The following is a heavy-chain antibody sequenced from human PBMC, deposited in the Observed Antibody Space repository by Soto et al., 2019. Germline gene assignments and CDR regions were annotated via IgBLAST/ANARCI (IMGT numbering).Heavy chain of an antibody. V-gene: IGHV3-23*01. D-gene: IGHD3-9*01. J-gene: IGHJ6*02. CDR3: AKDEGKDDILTGYYYYYYGMDV. CDR1: GFTFSSYA. Sequence: GGSLRLSCAASGFTFSSYAMSWVRQAPGKGLEWVSAISGSGGSTYYADYVKGRFTISRDNSKNTLYLQMNSLRAEDTAVYYCAKDEGKDDILTGYYYYYYGMDVWGQGTTVTVSS. CDR2: ISGSGGST.